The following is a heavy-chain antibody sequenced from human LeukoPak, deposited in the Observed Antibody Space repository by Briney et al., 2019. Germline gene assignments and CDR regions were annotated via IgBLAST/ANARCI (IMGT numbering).Heavy chain of an antibody. J-gene: IGHJ4*02. V-gene: IGHV1-2*06. CDR2: INPNSGGT. CDR3: ARWLHLYYFDY. Sequence: ASVKVSCKASGYTFTGYYMHWVRQAPGHGLEWMGRINPNSGGTNYAQKFQGRVTMTRDTSISTAYMELSRLRSDDTAVYYCARWLHLYYFDYWGQGTLVTVSS. D-gene: IGHD5-24*01. CDR1: GYTFTGYY.